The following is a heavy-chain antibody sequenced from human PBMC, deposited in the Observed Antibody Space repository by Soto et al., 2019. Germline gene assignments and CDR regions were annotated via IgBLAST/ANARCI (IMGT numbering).Heavy chain of an antibody. CDR3: TRGWIQLWFDYYGMDV. CDR2: IRSKAYGGTT. J-gene: IGHJ6*02. CDR1: GFTFGDYA. D-gene: IGHD5-18*01. Sequence: GGSLRLSCTASGFTFGDYAMSWFRQAPGKGLEWVGFIRSKAYGGTTEYAASVKGRFTISRDDSKSIAYLQMNSLKTEDTAVYYCTRGWIQLWFDYYGMDVWGQGTTVTVSS. V-gene: IGHV3-49*03.